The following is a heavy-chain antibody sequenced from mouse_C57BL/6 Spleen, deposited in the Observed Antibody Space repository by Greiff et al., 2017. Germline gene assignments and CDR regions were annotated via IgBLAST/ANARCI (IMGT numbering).Heavy chain of an antibody. CDR3: TRPPAPMDY. CDR2: IDPETGGT. Sequence: VQRVESGAELVRPGASVTLSCKASGYTFTDYEMHWVKQTPVHGLEWIGAIDPETGGTAYNQKFKGKAILTADKSSSTAYMELRSLTSEDSAVYYCTRPPAPMDYWGQGTSVTVSS. V-gene: IGHV1-15*01. J-gene: IGHJ4*01. CDR1: GYTFTDYE. D-gene: IGHD3-1*01.